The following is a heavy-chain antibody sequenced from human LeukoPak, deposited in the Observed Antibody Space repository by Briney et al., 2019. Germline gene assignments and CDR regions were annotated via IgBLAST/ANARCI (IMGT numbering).Heavy chain of an antibody. D-gene: IGHD1-20*01. CDR2: IWYDGSNK. CDR1: GFTFSSYG. Sequence: GGSLRLSCAASGFTFSSYGMHWVRQAPGKGLEWVAVIWYDGSNKYYADSVKGRFTISRDNSKNTLYLQMNSLRAEDTAVYYCARGPLYNWNDVGFDPWGQGTLVTVSS. V-gene: IGHV3-33*01. CDR3: ARGPLYNWNDVGFDP. J-gene: IGHJ5*02.